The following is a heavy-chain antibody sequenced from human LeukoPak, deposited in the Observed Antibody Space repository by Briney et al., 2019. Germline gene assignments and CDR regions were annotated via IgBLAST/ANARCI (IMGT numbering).Heavy chain of an antibody. D-gene: IGHD4-11*01. J-gene: IGHJ4*02. CDR3: AREPTVTIL. Sequence: GSLRLSCAASGFTFSSYAMSWVRQAPGKGLEWVSAISGSGGSTYYADSVKGRFTISRDNAKNSLYLQMNSLRADDTAVYYCAREPTVTILWGQGTLVTVSS. CDR1: GFTFSSYA. V-gene: IGHV3-23*01. CDR2: ISGSGGST.